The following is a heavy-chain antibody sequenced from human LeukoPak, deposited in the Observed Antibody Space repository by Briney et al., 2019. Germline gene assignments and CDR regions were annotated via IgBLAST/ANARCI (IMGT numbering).Heavy chain of an antibody. CDR2: IYPGDSDT. Sequence: GESLKISCKGSGYSFTNYWIGWVRQMPGKGLEWMGIIYPGDSDTRYSPSFQGQVTISADKSIRTAYLQWSSLKASDTAMYFCATSPGTSAWYKGDYWGQGTLVTVSS. J-gene: IGHJ4*02. CDR1: GYSFTNYW. CDR3: ATSPGTSAWYKGDY. D-gene: IGHD6-19*01. V-gene: IGHV5-51*01.